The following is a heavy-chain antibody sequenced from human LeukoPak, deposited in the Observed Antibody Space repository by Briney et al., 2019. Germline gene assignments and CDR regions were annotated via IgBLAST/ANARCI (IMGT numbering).Heavy chain of an antibody. Sequence: GGTLRLSCAGSGFTFSSYSMNWVRQAPGKGLQWVSSISRSSSYIYYADSVKGRFTISRDNARNSLYLQMNSLRAEDTAVYYCARAPPGRDLLGGFDFWGQGIRVTVSS. CDR3: ARAPPGRDLLGGFDF. V-gene: IGHV3-21*01. D-gene: IGHD2-15*01. CDR2: ISRSSSYI. CDR1: GFTFSSYS. J-gene: IGHJ4*02.